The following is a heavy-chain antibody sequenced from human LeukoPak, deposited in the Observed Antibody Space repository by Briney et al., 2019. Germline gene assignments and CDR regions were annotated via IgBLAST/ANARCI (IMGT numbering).Heavy chain of an antibody. V-gene: IGHV4-59*01. D-gene: IGHD4-17*01. CDR2: IYYIGST. J-gene: IGHJ4*02. Sequence: KPSETLSLTCTVSGGSISGYYWSWIRQPPGKGLEWIGYIYYIGSTNYNPSLKSRVTISVDTSKNQFSLKLSSVTAADTAVYFCARGSGHDYGDTLDYWGQGTLVTVSS. CDR1: GGSISGYY. CDR3: ARGSGHDYGDTLDY.